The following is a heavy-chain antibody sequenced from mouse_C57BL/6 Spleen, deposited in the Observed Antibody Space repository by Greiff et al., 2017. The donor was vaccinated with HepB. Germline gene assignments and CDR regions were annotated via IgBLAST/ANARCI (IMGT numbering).Heavy chain of an antibody. Sequence: QVQLKQSGAELARPGASVKLSCKASGYTFTSYGISWVKQRTGQGLEWIGEIYPRSGNTYYNEKFKGKATLTADKSSSTAYMELRSLTSEDSAVYFCARNLLNDVWGTGTTVTVSS. CDR2: IYPRSGNT. J-gene: IGHJ1*03. CDR1: GYTFTSYG. CDR3: ARNLLNDV. D-gene: IGHD1-1*01. V-gene: IGHV1-81*01.